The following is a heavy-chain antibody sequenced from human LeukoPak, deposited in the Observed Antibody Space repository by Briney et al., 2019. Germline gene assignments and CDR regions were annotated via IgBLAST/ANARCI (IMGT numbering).Heavy chain of an antibody. CDR2: ISGSNNYI. D-gene: IGHD5-18*01. Sequence: GGSLRLSCAASGFTFSSYIMNLVRQAPGKGLEWVSSISGSNNYIYYADSVKGRFTISRDNAKNSLYLQMNSLRADDTAVYYCARGYTHGLDVWGQGTTVTVSS. CDR3: ARGYTHGLDV. J-gene: IGHJ6*02. V-gene: IGHV3-21*01. CDR1: GFTFSSYI.